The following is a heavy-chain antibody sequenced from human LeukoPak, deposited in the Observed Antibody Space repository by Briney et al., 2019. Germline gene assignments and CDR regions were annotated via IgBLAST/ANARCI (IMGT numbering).Heavy chain of an antibody. CDR2: INPSGGST. CDR1: GYTFTNYY. Sequence: ASVKVSCKASGYTFTNYYIHWVRQAPGQGLEWMGIINPSGGSTTYAQKFQGRVTMTRDMSTSTVYMELSSLRSEDTAVYYCARPTVGATMLDALDIWGQGTMVTVSS. CDR3: ARPTVGATMLDALDI. J-gene: IGHJ3*02. V-gene: IGHV1-46*01. D-gene: IGHD2-2*01.